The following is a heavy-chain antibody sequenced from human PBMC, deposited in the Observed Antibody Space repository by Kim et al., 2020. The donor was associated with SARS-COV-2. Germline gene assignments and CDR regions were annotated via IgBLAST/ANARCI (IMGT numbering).Heavy chain of an antibody. Sequence: GGSLRLSCAASGFTFSSYAMHWVRQAPGKGLEWVAVISYDGSNKYYADSVKGRFTISRDNSKNTLYLQMNSLRAEDTAVYYCARDGRYCSGGSCYRGWYFDLWGRGTLVTVSS. V-gene: IGHV3-30*04. CDR1: GFTFSSYA. J-gene: IGHJ2*01. CDR3: ARDGRYCSGGSCYRGWYFDL. CDR2: ISYDGSNK. D-gene: IGHD2-15*01.